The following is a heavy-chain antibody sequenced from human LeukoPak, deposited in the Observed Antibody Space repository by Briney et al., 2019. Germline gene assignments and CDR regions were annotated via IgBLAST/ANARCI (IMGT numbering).Heavy chain of an antibody. Sequence: PGGSLRLSCAASGFTFRTYWMTWVRQAPGKRPEWVANIKQDGSEKYYVDSVKGRFTISRDNAKNSLYLQMNSLTAEDTAMYYCARDKASNSAFGSYFDNWGQGALVTVSS. CDR2: IKQDGSEK. J-gene: IGHJ4*02. D-gene: IGHD1-26*01. CDR3: ARDKASNSAFGSYFDN. V-gene: IGHV3-7*01. CDR1: GFTFRTYW.